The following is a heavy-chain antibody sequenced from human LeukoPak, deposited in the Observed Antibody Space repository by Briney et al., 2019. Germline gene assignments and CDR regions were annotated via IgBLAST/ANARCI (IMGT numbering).Heavy chain of an antibody. D-gene: IGHD4-17*01. CDR1: GFTFSSYA. CDR2: ISGSGGST. CDR3: ARVHPPTMTTVTTGYFDY. V-gene: IGHV3-23*01. Sequence: PGGSLRLSCAASGFTFSSYAMSWVRQAPGKGLEWVSAISGSGGSTYYADSVKGRFTISRDNSKNTLYLQMNSLSAEDTAVYYCARVHPPTMTTVTTGYFDYWGQGTLVTVSS. J-gene: IGHJ4*02.